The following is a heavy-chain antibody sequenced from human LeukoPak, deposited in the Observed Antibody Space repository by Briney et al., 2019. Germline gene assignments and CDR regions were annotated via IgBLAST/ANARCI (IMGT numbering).Heavy chain of an antibody. Sequence: GESLKICCKGSGYSITSYWIAWVRQMPGKGLEWMGMIYPADSDIRYSPSFQGQVTISADKSISTAYFQWSSLKASDTAMYYCARQEYCSGGSCYTWFDPWGQGTLVTVSS. D-gene: IGHD2-15*01. J-gene: IGHJ5*02. CDR1: GYSITSYW. V-gene: IGHV5-51*01. CDR2: IYPADSDI. CDR3: ARQEYCSGGSCYTWFDP.